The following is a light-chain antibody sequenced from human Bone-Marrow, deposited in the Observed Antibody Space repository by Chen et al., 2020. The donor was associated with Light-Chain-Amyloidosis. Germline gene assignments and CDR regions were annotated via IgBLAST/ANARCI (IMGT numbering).Light chain of an antibody. CDR2: AAS. CDR1: QDVSNW. Sequence: DIEMTQSPSSVSAFVGDRVTITCRASQDVSNWLAWYQLKPGRAPKLLIYAASTLGSGVPSRFSGSGSGTYFTLTITSLQPEDFASYFCQQANTFPLTFGGGTRVEI. J-gene: IGKJ4*01. V-gene: IGKV1-12*01. CDR3: QQANTFPLT.